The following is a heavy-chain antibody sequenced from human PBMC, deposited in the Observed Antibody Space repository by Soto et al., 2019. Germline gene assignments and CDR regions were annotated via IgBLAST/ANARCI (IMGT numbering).Heavy chain of an antibody. V-gene: IGHV1-69*13. D-gene: IGHD3-22*01. J-gene: IGHJ6*02. Sequence: SVKVSCKASGGTFSSYAISWVRQAPGQGLEWMGGIIPIFGTANYAQKFQGRVTITADESTSTAYMELSSLRSEDTAVYYCAHYDSSGDRYYGIDVWGQGTTVTVSS. CDR2: IIPIFGTA. CDR1: GGTFSSYA. CDR3: AHYDSSGDRYYGIDV.